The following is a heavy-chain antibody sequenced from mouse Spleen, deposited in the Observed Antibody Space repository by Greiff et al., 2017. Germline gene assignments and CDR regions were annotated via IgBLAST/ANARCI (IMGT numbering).Heavy chain of an antibody. CDR3: ARGATMIPWFAY. CDR2: IDPANGNT. V-gene: IGHV14-3*01. D-gene: IGHD2-4*01. CDR1: GFNFTNTY. Sequence: VQLQQSVAELVRPGASVKLSCTASGFNFTNTYMHWVKQRPEQGLEWIGRIDPANGNTKYAPKFQGKATITADTSSNTAYLQLSSLTSEDTAIYYCARGATMIPWFAYWGQGTLVTVSA. J-gene: IGHJ3*01.